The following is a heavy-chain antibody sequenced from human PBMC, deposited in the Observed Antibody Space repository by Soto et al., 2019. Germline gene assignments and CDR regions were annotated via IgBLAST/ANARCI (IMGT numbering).Heavy chain of an antibody. J-gene: IGHJ5*02. CDR1: GGTFSSYA. Sequence: SSVKVSCKASGGTFSSYAISWVRQAPGQGLEWMGGIIPIFGTANYAQKFQGRVTITADESTSTAYMELSSLRSEDTAVYYCARYSMVVSSSSLLWFGWFDPWGQGTLVTVSS. CDR2: IIPIFGTA. CDR3: ARYSMVVSSSSLLWFGWFDP. V-gene: IGHV1-69*13. D-gene: IGHD6-6*01.